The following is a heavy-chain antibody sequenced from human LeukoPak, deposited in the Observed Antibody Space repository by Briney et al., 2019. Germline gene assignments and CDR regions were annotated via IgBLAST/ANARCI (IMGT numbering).Heavy chain of an antibody. D-gene: IGHD1-20*01. V-gene: IGHV3-66*01. CDR2: IYSGGST. CDR1: GFTFSSYS. J-gene: IGHJ4*02. CDR3: ARDRIPGGFDY. Sequence: DPGGSLRLSCAASGFTFSSYSMNWVRQAPGKGLEWVSVIYSGGSTYCADSVKGRFTISRDNAKNSLYLQMNSLRAEDTAVYYCARDRIPGGFDYWGQGTLVTVSS.